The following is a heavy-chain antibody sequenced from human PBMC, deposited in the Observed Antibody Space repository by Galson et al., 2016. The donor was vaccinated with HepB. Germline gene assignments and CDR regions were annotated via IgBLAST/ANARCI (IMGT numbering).Heavy chain of an antibody. J-gene: IGHJ5*02. CDR3: ARDNYPWEYQLLSAGSLFKRRENWFDP. CDR1: GFSFSRNW. V-gene: IGHV3-7*03. D-gene: IGHD2-2*01. Sequence: SLRLSCAASGFSFSRNWMSWVRQAPGKGLEWVASIKGDGSEKNYAESVKGRFSISRDNGENSLDLQMNSLRDDDTAVYYCARDNYPWEYQLLSAGSLFKRRENWFDPWGQGTLVTVSS. CDR2: IKGDGSEK.